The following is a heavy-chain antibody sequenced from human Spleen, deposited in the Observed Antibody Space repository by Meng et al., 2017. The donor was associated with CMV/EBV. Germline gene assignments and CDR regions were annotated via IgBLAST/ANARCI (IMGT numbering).Heavy chain of an antibody. CDR1: GFIFSSSE. D-gene: IGHD1-7*01. Sequence: GGSLRLSCAASGFIFSSSEMNWVRQAPGKGLEWLSDISPTGGTIYYADSVKGRFTISRDNARNSLYLQMNSLRAEDTAVYYCARDLVWNYGYFGLDVWGQGTTVTSP. CDR3: ARDLVWNYGYFGLDV. CDR2: ISPTGGTI. V-gene: IGHV3-48*03. J-gene: IGHJ6*02.